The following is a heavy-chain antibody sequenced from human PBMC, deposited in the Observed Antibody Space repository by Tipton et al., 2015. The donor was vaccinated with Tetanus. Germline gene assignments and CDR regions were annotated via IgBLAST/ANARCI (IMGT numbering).Heavy chain of an antibody. CDR3: ARVVIWFGAPPSHFDY. CDR2: IYHSGST. V-gene: IGHV4-30-2*01. CDR1: GGSISSGGYS. D-gene: IGHD3-10*01. J-gene: IGHJ4*02. Sequence: TLSLTCAVSGGSISSGGYSWSWIRQPPGKGLEWIGYIYHSGSTYYNPSLKSRVTISVDRSKNQFSLKLSSATAADTAVYYCARVVIWFGAPPSHFDYWGQGTLVTVSS.